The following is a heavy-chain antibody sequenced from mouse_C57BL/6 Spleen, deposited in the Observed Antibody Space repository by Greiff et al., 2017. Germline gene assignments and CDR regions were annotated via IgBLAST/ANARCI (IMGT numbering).Heavy chain of an antibody. CDR1: GYTFTDYN. CDR2: INPNNGGT. J-gene: IGHJ2*01. V-gene: IGHV1-18*01. Sequence: VQLQQSGPELVKPGASVKIPCKASGYTFTDYNMDWVKQSHGKSLEWIGDINPNNGGTIYNQKFKGKATLTVDKSSSTAYMELRILTSEDTAVYYCAREALDGNYFDYWGQGTTLTVSS. CDR3: AREALDGNYFDY. D-gene: IGHD2-1*01.